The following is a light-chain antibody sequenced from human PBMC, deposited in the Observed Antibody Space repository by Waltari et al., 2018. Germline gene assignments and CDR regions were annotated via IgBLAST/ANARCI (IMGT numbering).Light chain of an antibody. Sequence: QSPLTQPPSVSGSPGQSVTLSCSGTSSDAGTYNRVSWYQQPPGPAPKLIIFEVNSRPAGVPDRFAGSKAGTTASRTNSGLQAEDEDDYYCSSYTPSATLLFGGGTKLTVL. CDR1: SSDAGTYNR. CDR2: EVN. CDR3: SSYTPSATLL. J-gene: IGLJ2*01. V-gene: IGLV2-18*02.